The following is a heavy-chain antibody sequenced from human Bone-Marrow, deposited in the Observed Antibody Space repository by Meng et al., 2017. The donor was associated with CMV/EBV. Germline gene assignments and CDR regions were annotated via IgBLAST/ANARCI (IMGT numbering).Heavy chain of an antibody. CDR1: GGSISSYY. J-gene: IGHJ6*02. V-gene: IGHV4-59*01. Sequence: SETLSLTCTVSGGSISSYYWSWIRQPPGKGLEWIGYIYYSGSNNYNPSLKSRVTISVDTSKNQYSLKLISVTAADTAVYYCARLVLPSLCPRVDYGMDFWGQGTTVTVSS. CDR2: IYYSGSN. CDR3: ARLVLPSLCPRVDYGMDF. D-gene: IGHD2-21*01.